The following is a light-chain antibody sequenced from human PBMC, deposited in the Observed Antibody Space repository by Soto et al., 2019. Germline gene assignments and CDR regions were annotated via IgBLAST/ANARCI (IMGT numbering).Light chain of an antibody. CDR2: GAS. J-gene: IGKJ5*01. CDR1: QSVSSNY. Sequence: EIVLTQSPDTLSLSPGESAALSCRASQSVSSNYLAWYQQKPGRPPRLLIYGASNRATGIPDRFSGSVSGTDFTLTISRLEPEDFAVFYCQQYSDSITFGQGTRLEIE. V-gene: IGKV3-20*01. CDR3: QQYSDSIT.